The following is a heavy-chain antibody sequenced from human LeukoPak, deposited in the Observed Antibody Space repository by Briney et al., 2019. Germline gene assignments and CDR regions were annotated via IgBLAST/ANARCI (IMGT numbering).Heavy chain of an antibody. Sequence: SETLSLTCTVSGGSISSYYWSWIRQPPGKGLEWIGYIHYSGSTNYNPSLKGRVTISVDTSKNQFSLKLSSVTAADTAVYYCARGRNVVWFGELLYPYYFDYWGQGTLVTVSS. CDR3: ARGRNVVWFGELLYPYYFDY. D-gene: IGHD3-10*01. CDR1: GGSISSYY. V-gene: IGHV4-59*01. J-gene: IGHJ4*02. CDR2: IHYSGST.